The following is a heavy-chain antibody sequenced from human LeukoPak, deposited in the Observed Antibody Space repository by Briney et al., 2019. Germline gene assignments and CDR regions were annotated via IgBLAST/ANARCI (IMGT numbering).Heavy chain of an antibody. CDR2: ISASSSGI. J-gene: IGHJ4*02. Sequence: GGSLRLSCAVSGFTLSLYGMNWVRQALGKGLEWISHISASSSGIFYADSVKGRFITSRDNTRSSLYLQMNSLRAEDTAVYYCVRDPSSVRLPFGSWGQETLVTVSS. V-gene: IGHV3-48*01. CDR3: VRDPSSVRLPFGS. D-gene: IGHD6-6*01. CDR1: GFTLSLYG.